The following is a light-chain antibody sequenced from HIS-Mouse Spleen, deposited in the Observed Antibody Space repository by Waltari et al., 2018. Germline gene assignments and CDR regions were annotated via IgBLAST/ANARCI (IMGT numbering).Light chain of an antibody. J-gene: IGLJ3*02. V-gene: IGLV2-14*03. CDR3: SSYTSSSTLV. CDR1: SSDVGGYTY. Sequence: QSALTQPASVSGSPGQSIPISCPGTSSDVGGYTYVSWDQQHPGKAPKLMIYDVSNRPSGVSNRFSGSKSGNTASLTISGLQAEDEADYYCSSYTSSSTLVFGGGTKLTVL. CDR2: DVS.